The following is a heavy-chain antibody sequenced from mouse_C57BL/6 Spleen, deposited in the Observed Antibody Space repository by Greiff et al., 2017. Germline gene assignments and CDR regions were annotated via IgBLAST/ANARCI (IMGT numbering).Heavy chain of an antibody. Sequence: QVQLQQPGAELVKPGASVKLSCKASGYTFTSYWMQWVKQRPGQGLEWIGEIDPSDSYTNYNQKFKGKATLTVDTYSSTAYMQLSSLTSEDSAVYYCARKWLLLRWFAYWGQGTLVTVSA. CDR3: ARKWLLLRWFAY. J-gene: IGHJ3*01. CDR1: GYTFTSYW. D-gene: IGHD1-1*01. V-gene: IGHV1-50*01. CDR2: IDPSDSYT.